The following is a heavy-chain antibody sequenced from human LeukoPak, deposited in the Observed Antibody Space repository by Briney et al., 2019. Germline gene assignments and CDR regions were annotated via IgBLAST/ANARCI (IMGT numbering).Heavy chain of an antibody. CDR2: ISYDGSNK. CDR1: GFTFSSYA. CDR3: ARAATDGDSYGPFDY. J-gene: IGHJ4*02. D-gene: IGHD5-18*01. V-gene: IGHV3-30*01. Sequence: GGSLRLSCAASGFTFSSYAMHWVRQAPGKGLEWVAVISYDGSNKYYADSVKGRFTISRDNSKNTLYLQMNSLRAEDTAVYYCARAATDGDSYGPFDYWGQGTLVTVPS.